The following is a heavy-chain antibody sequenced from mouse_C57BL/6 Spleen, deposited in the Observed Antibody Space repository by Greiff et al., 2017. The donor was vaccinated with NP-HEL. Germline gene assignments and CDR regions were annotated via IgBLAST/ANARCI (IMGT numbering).Heavy chain of an antibody. V-gene: IGHV1-55*01. CDR2: IYPGSGST. CDR1: GYTFTSYW. D-gene: IGHD2-3*01. CDR3: ARSLIYDGYYGWFAY. J-gene: IGHJ3*01. Sequence: QVQLQQSGAELVKPGASVKMSCKASGYTFTSYWITWVKQRPGQGLEWIGDIYPGSGSTNYNEKFKSKATLTVDTSSSTAYMQLSSLTSEDSAVYYCARSLIYDGYYGWFAYWGQGTLVTVSA.